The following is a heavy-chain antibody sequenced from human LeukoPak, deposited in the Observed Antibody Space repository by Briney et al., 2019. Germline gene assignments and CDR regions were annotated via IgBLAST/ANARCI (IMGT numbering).Heavy chain of an antibody. CDR3: ARAGPFCSGGSCYFDS. J-gene: IGHJ4*02. V-gene: IGHV4-59*01. CDR1: GGSISTFY. CDR2: VYYSGST. D-gene: IGHD2-15*01. Sequence: SETLSLTCTVSGGSISTFYWSWLRQPPGKQLEWIGYVYYSGSTNYNPSFKTRVTISVDTSKNQFSLKLSSVTPADTAVYYCARAGPFCSGGSCYFDSWGQGTLVTVSS.